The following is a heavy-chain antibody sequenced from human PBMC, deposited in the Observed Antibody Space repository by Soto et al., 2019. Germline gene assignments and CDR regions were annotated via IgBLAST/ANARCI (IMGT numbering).Heavy chain of an antibody. CDR1: GFTFSDYY. CDR3: ARAPYGFTSWFDS. D-gene: IGHD3-10*01. V-gene: IGHV3-11*01. Sequence: PGGSLRLSCAASGFTFSDYYMSWIRQAPGKGLEWVSYISSSGTTVHHADSVKGRFTISRDNAKNSLYLQMNSLRAEDTAVYYCARAPYGFTSWFDSWGQGTLVTVS. J-gene: IGHJ5*01. CDR2: ISSSGTTV.